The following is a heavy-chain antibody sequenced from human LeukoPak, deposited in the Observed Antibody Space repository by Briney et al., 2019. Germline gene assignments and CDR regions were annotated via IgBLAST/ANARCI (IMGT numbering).Heavy chain of an antibody. CDR1: GFTFSSYG. D-gene: IGHD4-17*01. CDR2: IRYDGSNK. Sequence: GGSLRLSCAASGFTFSSYGMHWVRPAPGKRLEGVAFIRYDGSNKYYADSVKGRFTISRDNSKNTLYLQMNSLRAEDTAVYYCAKDSYGDYEGYYFDYWGQGTLVTVSS. CDR3: AKDSYGDYEGYYFDY. V-gene: IGHV3-30*02. J-gene: IGHJ4*02.